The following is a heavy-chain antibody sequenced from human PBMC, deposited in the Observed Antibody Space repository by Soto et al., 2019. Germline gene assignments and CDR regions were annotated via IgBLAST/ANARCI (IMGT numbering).Heavy chain of an antibody. Sequence: QLHLVQSGAVVKKPGASVTVSCSASGYPVTAYYMHWVRQAPGRGLEWMGGINPATGAAKYTQTCQVRVTMTRAASTGKGFREVSGLTSEDTAVFYCARGGGVGVAGSAAFDMWGQGTLVTVSS. D-gene: IGHD3-3*01. J-gene: IGHJ3*02. CDR3: ARGGGVGVAGSAAFDM. CDR1: GYPVTAYY. CDR2: INPATGAA. V-gene: IGHV1-2*02.